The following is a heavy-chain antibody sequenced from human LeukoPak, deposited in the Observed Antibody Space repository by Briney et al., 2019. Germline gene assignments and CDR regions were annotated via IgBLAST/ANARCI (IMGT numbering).Heavy chain of an antibody. J-gene: IGHJ4*02. CDR3: TKVAYCSSTSCPISNFDY. D-gene: IGHD2-2*01. V-gene: IGHV3-23*01. CDR2: ISGNGGST. Sequence: GGSLRLSCAASGFTFSSYAMSWVRQAPGKGLEWVSAISGNGGSTYYADSVKGRFTIPRDNSTNTLYLQMNSLRAEDTAVYYCTKVAYCSSTSCPISNFDYWGQGTLVTVSS. CDR1: GFTFSSYA.